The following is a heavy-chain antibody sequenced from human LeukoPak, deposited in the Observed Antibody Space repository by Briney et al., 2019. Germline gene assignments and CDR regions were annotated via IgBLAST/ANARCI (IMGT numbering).Heavy chain of an antibody. CDR3: ARDRGIAVAGDFDY. CDR2: INPSGGST. Sequence: ASVKVSCKASGYTFTSYGISWVRQAPGQGLEWMGMINPSGGSTSYAQKFQGRVTMTRDTSTSTVYMELSSLRSEDTAVYYCARDRGIAVAGDFDYWGQGTLVTVSS. D-gene: IGHD6-19*01. J-gene: IGHJ4*02. CDR1: GYTFTSYG. V-gene: IGHV1-46*01.